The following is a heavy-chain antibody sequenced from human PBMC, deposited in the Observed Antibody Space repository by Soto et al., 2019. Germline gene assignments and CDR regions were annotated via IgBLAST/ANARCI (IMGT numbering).Heavy chain of an antibody. V-gene: IGHV3-23*01. J-gene: IGHJ4*02. CDR2: ISGSGGTT. D-gene: IGHD2-2*01. CDR3: AKDRSSTSCYAFDY. CDR1: GFTFRNYA. Sequence: EVQLLESGGGLVQPGGSLRLSCAASGFTFRNYAMSWARQAPGKGLEWVSAISGSGGTTHYADSVKDRFTISRDNSKNRLYLQMNSLRVEDTAVYYCAKDRSSTSCYAFDYWGQGSLVTVSS.